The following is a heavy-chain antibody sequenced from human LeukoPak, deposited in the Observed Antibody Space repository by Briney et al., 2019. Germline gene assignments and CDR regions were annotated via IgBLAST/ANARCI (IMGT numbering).Heavy chain of an antibody. Sequence: PGGSLRLSCAASGFTFRIYVMNWVRQAPGKGLEWVSSISVNGDDTYYADSVKGRFTISRDNSKNTLYLQMNSLRAEDMAMYYCAKDWRDYGDFHAFDMWGQGTMVTVSS. CDR2: ISVNGDDT. V-gene: IGHV3-23*01. D-gene: IGHD4-17*01. CDR3: AKDWRDYGDFHAFDM. CDR1: GFTFRIYV. J-gene: IGHJ3*02.